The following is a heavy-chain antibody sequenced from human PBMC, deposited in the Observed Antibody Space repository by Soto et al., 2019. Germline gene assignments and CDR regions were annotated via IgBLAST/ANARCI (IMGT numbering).Heavy chain of an antibody. CDR2: IYHSGST. CDR3: ARGAWFGELLVGFDY. J-gene: IGHJ4*02. D-gene: IGHD3-10*01. CDR1: GGSISSSNW. V-gene: IGHV4-4*02. Sequence: PSETLSLTCAVSGGSISSSNWWSWVRQPPGKGLEWIGEIYHSGSTNYNPSLKSRVTISVDKSKNQFSLKLSSVTAADTAVYYCARGAWFGELLVGFDYWGQGTLVTVSS.